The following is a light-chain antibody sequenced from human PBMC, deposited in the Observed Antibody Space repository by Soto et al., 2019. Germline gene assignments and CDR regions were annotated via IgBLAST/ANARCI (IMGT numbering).Light chain of an antibody. CDR3: QTWGTGIQL. V-gene: IGLV4-69*01. CDR2: LNSDGSH. J-gene: IGLJ1*01. Sequence: QPVLTQSPSASASLGASVKLTCTLSSGHSSYAIAWHQQQPEKGPRYLMKLNSDGSHSKGDGIPDRFSGSSSGAERYLTISSLQSEDEADYYCQTWGTGIQLFGTGTKVTVL. CDR1: SGHSSYA.